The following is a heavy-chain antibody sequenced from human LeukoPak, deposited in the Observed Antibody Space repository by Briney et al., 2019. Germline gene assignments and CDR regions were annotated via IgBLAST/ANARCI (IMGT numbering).Heavy chain of an antibody. D-gene: IGHD4-23*01. CDR2: ISPSGST. Sequence: SETLSLTCTVSGGSISSYYWSWIRQPPGKGLEWIGYISPSGSTNYNPSLKSRVAISVDTSKRHTSLRLTSVTAADTAVYYCATDYGGNSDWYFDLWGRGTLVTVSS. CDR1: GGSISSYY. J-gene: IGHJ2*01. CDR3: ATDYGGNSDWYFDL. V-gene: IGHV4-4*08.